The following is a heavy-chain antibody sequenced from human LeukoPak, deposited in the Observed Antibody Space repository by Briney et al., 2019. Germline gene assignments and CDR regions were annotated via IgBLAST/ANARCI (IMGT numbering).Heavy chain of an antibody. Sequence: ASVKVSCKASGYTFTSYGISWVRQAPGQGLEWMGWISAYNGNTNYAQKHQGRVTMTTDTSTSTAYMELRSVRSDGTAVYYCARGRNWNYGGWFDPWGQVTLVTVSS. J-gene: IGHJ5*02. D-gene: IGHD1-7*01. V-gene: IGHV1-18*01. CDR3: ARGRNWNYGGWFDP. CDR1: GYTFTSYG. CDR2: ISAYNGNT.